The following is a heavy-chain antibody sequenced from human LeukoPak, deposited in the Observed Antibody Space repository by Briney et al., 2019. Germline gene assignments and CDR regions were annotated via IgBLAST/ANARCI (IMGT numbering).Heavy chain of an antibody. CDR2: ISYSGRT. CDR3: ARHSGSYYDNYYS. J-gene: IGHJ4*02. V-gene: IGHV4-59*08. D-gene: IGHD1-26*01. Sequence: SETLSLTCTVSGGSISRYYWSWIRPPPGQELEWSGYISYSGRTNYNTSLKSRVTISVDTSKNQFSLKLNSVSATDTAVYYCARHSGSYYDNYYSWGQGTLVTVSS. CDR1: GGSISRYY.